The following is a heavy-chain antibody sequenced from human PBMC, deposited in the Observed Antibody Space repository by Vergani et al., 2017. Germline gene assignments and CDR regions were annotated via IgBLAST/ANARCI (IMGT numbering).Heavy chain of an antibody. J-gene: IGHJ4*02. CDR3: ARQGPLTTSDY. V-gene: IGHV3-21*01. CDR1: GFTFSSYS. Sequence: EVQLLESGGGLVQPGGSLRLSCAASGFTFSSYSMNWVRQAPGKGLEWVSSISSSSSYIYYADSVKGRFTISRDNAKNSLYLQMNSLRAEDTAVYYCARQGPLTTSDYWGQGTLVTVSS. D-gene: IGHD4-17*01. CDR2: ISSSSSYI.